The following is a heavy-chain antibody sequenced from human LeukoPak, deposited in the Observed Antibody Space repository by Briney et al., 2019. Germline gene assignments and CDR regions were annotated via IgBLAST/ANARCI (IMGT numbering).Heavy chain of an antibody. Sequence: PSETLSLTCAVYGGSFSGYYWSWVRQAPGKGLEWVSVIYSGGSTYYADSVKGRFTISRDNSKNTLYLQMNSLRAEDTAVYYCARVPTSGWYNDYWGQGTLVTVSS. CDR3: ARVPTSGWYNDY. J-gene: IGHJ4*02. D-gene: IGHD6-19*01. CDR2: IYSGGST. CDR1: GGSFSGYY. V-gene: IGHV3-53*01.